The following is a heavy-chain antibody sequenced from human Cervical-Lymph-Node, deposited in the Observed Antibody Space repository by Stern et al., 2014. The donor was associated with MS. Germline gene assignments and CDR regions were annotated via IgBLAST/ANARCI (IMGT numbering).Heavy chain of an antibody. Sequence: MQLVESGGGVVQPGRSLRLSCAASGFTFSSYGIHWVRQTPGKGLEWVAVIWYDGSNKYYADSVKGRFTISRDNSENTLYLQMNSLRAEDTAVYYCARGDSSSPLEYWGQGTLVTVSS. V-gene: IGHV3-33*01. CDR1: GFTFSSYG. CDR3: ARGDSSSPLEY. CDR2: IWYDGSNK. J-gene: IGHJ4*02. D-gene: IGHD6-6*01.